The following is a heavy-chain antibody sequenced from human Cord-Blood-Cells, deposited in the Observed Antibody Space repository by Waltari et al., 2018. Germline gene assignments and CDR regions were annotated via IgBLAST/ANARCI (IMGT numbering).Heavy chain of an antibody. CDR1: GGTFSSYV. Sequence: QVQLVQSGAEVKKPGSSVKVSCKASGGTFSSYVISWVRQAPGQGLEWMGRIIPILGIANYAQKFQGRVTITADKSTSTAYMELSSLRSEDTAVYYCARDPNWGKDWYFDLWGRGTLVTVSS. J-gene: IGHJ2*01. CDR3: ARDPNWGKDWYFDL. CDR2: IIPILGIA. D-gene: IGHD7-27*01. V-gene: IGHV1-69*09.